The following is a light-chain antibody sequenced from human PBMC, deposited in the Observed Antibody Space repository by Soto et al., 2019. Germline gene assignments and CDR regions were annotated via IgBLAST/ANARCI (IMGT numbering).Light chain of an antibody. CDR1: SSNIGAGYD. Sequence: QSVLTQPPSVSGAPGQRVTISCTGSSSNIGAGYDVHWYQQLPGTAPKLLIYGNSNRPSGVPDRFSGSKSGTSASLAITGFQAEDEADYYCQSYDSSPTVVFGGGTKLTVL. V-gene: IGLV1-40*01. CDR3: QSYDSSPTVV. J-gene: IGLJ2*01. CDR2: GNS.